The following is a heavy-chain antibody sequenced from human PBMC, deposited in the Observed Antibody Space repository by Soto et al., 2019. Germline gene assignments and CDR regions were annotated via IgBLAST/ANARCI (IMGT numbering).Heavy chain of an antibody. J-gene: IGHJ5*02. V-gene: IGHV3-30-3*01. D-gene: IGHD6-19*01. CDR3: ARDSGEWLVSGWFDP. CDR1: GFTFSSYA. Sequence: QVQLVESGGGVGQPGRSLRLSCAASGFTFSSYAMHWVRQAPGKGLEWVAVISYDGSNKYYADSVKGRFTISRDNSKNTLYLQMNSLRAEDTAVYYCARDSGEWLVSGWFDPWGQGTLVTVSS. CDR2: ISYDGSNK.